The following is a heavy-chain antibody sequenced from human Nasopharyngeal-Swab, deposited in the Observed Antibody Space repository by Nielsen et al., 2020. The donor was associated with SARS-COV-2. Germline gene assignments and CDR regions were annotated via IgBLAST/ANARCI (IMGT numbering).Heavy chain of an antibody. CDR3: ARDREVATRKKKFDY. V-gene: IGHV3-7*01. D-gene: IGHD5-24*01. CDR2: INEDASEK. CDR1: GLTFTNSW. J-gene: IGHJ4*02. Sequence: GESLKISCAASGLTFTNSWMSWVRQAPGKGLEWVANINEDASEKYYVDSVKGRFTIFRDNAKNSLYLQMNSLRVEDTAVYYCARDREVATRKKKFDYWGQGTLVTVSS.